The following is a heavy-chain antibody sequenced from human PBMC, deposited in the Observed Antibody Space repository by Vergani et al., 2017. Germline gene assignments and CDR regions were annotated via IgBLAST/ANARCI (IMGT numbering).Heavy chain of an antibody. CDR1: GFTFSDHY. CDR2: TRNKANNYTT. D-gene: IGHD2-2*01. Sequence: EVQLVESGGGLVQPGGSLRLSCAASGFTFSDHYMDWVRQAPGKGLEWVGLTRNKANNYTTEYAASVKGRFTISRDDSKNSLYLQMNSLKIEDTAVYYCARLGYCSSTTCRQAFDIWGQGTTVTVSS. V-gene: IGHV3-72*01. CDR3: ARLGYCSSTTCRQAFDI. J-gene: IGHJ3*02.